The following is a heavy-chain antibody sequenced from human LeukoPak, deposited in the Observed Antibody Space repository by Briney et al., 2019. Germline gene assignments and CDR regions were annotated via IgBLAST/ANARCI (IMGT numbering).Heavy chain of an antibody. V-gene: IGHV1-69*04. CDR2: IIPILGIA. CDR3: ASLDVLLWFGELLPTYGMDV. Sequence: SVKVSCKASGGTFSSYAISWVRQAPGQGLEWMGRIIPILGIANYAQKFQGRVTITADKSTSTAYMELSSLSSEDTAVCYCASLDVLLWFGELLPTYGMDVWGQGTTVTVSS. J-gene: IGHJ6*02. D-gene: IGHD3-10*01. CDR1: GGTFSSYA.